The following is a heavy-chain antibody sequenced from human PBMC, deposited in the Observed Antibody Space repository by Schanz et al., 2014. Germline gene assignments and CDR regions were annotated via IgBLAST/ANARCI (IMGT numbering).Heavy chain of an antibody. J-gene: IGHJ4*02. CDR3: ATSSGGHPSTDY. D-gene: IGHD6-19*01. CDR1: GFTFSTHA. V-gene: IGHV3-30*03. CDR2: VSSDGNND. Sequence: VQLVESGGGVVQPGRSLRLSCAASGFTFSTHAMHWVRQAPGKGLEWVALVSSDGNNDYYTDSVKGRFTISRDNSKNTVHLQMNSLRAEDTAVYYCATSSGGHPSTDYWGQGTLXTVSS.